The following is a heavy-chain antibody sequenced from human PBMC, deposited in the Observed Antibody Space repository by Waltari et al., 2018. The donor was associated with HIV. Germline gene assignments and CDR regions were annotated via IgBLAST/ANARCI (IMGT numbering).Heavy chain of an antibody. J-gene: IGHJ4*02. D-gene: IGHD4-17*01. Sequence: QVQLQQWGAGLLKPSETLSLTCAVYGGSFSGYYWSWIRQPPGKGLEWIGEINHSGSTNYNPSLKSRVTISVDTSKNQFSLKLSSVTAADTAVYYCARGHGDPSFDYWGQGTLVTVSS. V-gene: IGHV4-34*01. CDR2: INHSGST. CDR3: ARGHGDPSFDY. CDR1: GGSFSGYY.